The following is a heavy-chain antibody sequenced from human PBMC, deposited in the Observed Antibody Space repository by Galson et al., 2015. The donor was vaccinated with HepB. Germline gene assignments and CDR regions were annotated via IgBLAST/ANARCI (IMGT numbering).Heavy chain of an antibody. Sequence: SLRLSCAASGFTFSSYGMHWVRQAPGKGLEWVAVIWYDGSNKYYADSVKGRFTISRDNSKNTLYLQMNSLRAEDTAVYYCARAGIAVARDAFDIWGQGTMVTVSS. J-gene: IGHJ3*02. D-gene: IGHD6-19*01. CDR3: ARAGIAVARDAFDI. CDR2: IWYDGSNK. CDR1: GFTFSSYG. V-gene: IGHV3-33*01.